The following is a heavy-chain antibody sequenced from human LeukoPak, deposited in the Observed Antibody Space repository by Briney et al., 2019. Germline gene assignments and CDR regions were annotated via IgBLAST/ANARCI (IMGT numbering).Heavy chain of an antibody. CDR2: VYYTGRT. V-gene: IGHV4-39*02. D-gene: IGHD3-22*01. CDR1: GDFISSSSYY. CDR3: ARRRDYDSTGYFQ. J-gene: IGHJ1*01. Sequence: PSETLSLTCTVSGDFISSSSYYWGWIRQPPGKGLEWIGDVYYTGRTYYNPSLKSRVFISIDTSKNYFSLNLNFMTAADTVVYYCARRRDYDSTGYFQWGRGSLVTVSS.